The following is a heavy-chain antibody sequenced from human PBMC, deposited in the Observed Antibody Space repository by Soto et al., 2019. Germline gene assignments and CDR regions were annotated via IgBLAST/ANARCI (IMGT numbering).Heavy chain of an antibody. CDR1: GYTFTSYY. D-gene: IGHD3-22*01. J-gene: IGHJ4*02. Sequence: ASVKVSCKASGYTFTSYYMHWVRQAPGQGREWMGIINPSGGSTSYAQKFQGRVTMTRDTSTSTVYMELSSLRSEDTAVYYCARATVKYYYDSSGYYPTFGYWGQGXLVTVSS. V-gene: IGHV1-46*01. CDR3: ARATVKYYYDSSGYYPTFGY. CDR2: INPSGGST.